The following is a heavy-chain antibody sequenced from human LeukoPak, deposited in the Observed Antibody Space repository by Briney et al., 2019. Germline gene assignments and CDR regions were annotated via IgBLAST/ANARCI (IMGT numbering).Heavy chain of an antibody. Sequence: SETLSLTCTVSGGSISSSSYYWGWIRQPPGKGLEWIGSIYYSGSTYYNPSLKSRVTISVDTSKNQFSLKLSSVTAADTAVYYCAREGEERFRELSDDYWGQGTLVTVSS. CDR3: AREGEERFRELSDDY. CDR2: IYYSGST. CDR1: GGSISSSSYY. J-gene: IGHJ4*02. V-gene: IGHV4-39*07. D-gene: IGHD3-10*01.